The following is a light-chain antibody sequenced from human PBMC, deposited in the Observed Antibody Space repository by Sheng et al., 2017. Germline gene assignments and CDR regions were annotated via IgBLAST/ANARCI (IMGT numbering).Light chain of an antibody. Sequence: EIVMTQSPATLSMSPGERATLSCKASHNVGINLAWYQQKPGQAPRLLIYGASSRATGIPARFTGSGSGADFSLTISRLEPEDFAVYYCQQYGSSPYSFGQGTKLEIK. CDR1: HNVGIN. J-gene: IGKJ2*03. CDR2: GAS. V-gene: IGKV3-20*01. CDR3: QQYGSSPYS.